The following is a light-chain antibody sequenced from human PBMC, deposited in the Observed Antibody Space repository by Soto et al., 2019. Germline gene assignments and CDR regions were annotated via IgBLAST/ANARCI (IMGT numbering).Light chain of an antibody. J-gene: IGKJ1*01. Sequence: DIQMTQSPSSLSASVGDRVTITCRASQAIRNDLAWYHQKPGRAPKRLIYGSSSLQSGVPSRFSGSGSGTEFTLTISSLQPEDFATYYCLQHNVFPRTFGQGTKVEIK. CDR1: QAIRND. CDR3: LQHNVFPRT. CDR2: GSS. V-gene: IGKV1-17*01.